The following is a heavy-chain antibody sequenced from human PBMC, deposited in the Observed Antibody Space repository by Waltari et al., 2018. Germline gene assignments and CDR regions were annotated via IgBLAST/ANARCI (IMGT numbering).Heavy chain of an antibody. Sequence: EVQLVESGGGLIQPGGSLRLSCAASGFTVSSNYMSWVRQAPGKGLEWVSVIYSGGSSYYADSVKGRFTISSDNSKNTLYLQMNSLRAEDTAVYYCARTQDLYCSGGSCYPGWFDPWGQGTLVTVSS. V-gene: IGHV3-53*01. J-gene: IGHJ5*02. D-gene: IGHD2-15*01. CDR2: IYSGGSS. CDR3: ARTQDLYCSGGSCYPGWFDP. CDR1: GFTVSSNY.